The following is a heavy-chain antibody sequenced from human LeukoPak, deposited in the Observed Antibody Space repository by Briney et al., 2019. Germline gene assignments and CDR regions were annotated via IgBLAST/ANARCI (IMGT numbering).Heavy chain of an antibody. D-gene: IGHD2-2*01. CDR2: INHSGSA. V-gene: IGHV4-34*01. CDR1: GGSFSGYY. J-gene: IGHJ5*02. Sequence: SETLSLTCAVYGGSFSGYYWSWIRQPPGKGLEWIGEINHSGSANYNPSLKSRVTISVDTSKNQFSLKLSSVTAADTAVYYCARGPRAPTTYCSSTSCYASGHLHRWFDPWGQGTLVTVSS. CDR3: ARGPRAPTTYCSSTSCYASGHLHRWFDP.